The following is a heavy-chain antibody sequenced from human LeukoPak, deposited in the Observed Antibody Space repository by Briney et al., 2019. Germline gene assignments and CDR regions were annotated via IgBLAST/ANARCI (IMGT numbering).Heavy chain of an antibody. CDR3: ASIFGVVIINAFDI. V-gene: IGHV3-9*01. CDR1: GFTFDDYA. D-gene: IGHD3-3*02. J-gene: IGHJ3*02. Sequence: GRSLRLSCAASGFTFDDYAMHWVRQAPGKGLEWVSGISWNSGSIGYADSVKGRFTISRDNAKNSLYLQMNSLRAEDTAVYYCASIFGVVIINAFDIWGQGTMVTVSS. CDR2: ISWNSGSI.